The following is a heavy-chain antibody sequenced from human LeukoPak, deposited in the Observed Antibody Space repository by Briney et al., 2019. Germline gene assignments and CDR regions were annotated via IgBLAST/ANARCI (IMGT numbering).Heavy chain of an antibody. CDR3: ARDAEGYCTNGVCPREYYYYYGMDV. V-gene: IGHV3-33*01. CDR1: GFTFRTFG. J-gene: IGHJ6*02. CDR2: IWYDGSNK. D-gene: IGHD2-8*01. Sequence: PGGSLRLSCVGSGFTFRTFGIHWVRQAPGKGLEWVAVIWYDGSNKYYADSVKGRFTISRDNSKNTLYLQMNGLRAEDTAVYYCARDAEGYCTNGVCPREYYYYYGMDVWGQGTTVTVSS.